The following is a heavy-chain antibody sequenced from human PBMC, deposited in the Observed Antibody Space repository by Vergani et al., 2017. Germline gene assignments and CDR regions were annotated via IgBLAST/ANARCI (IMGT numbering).Heavy chain of an antibody. V-gene: IGHV3-13*01. J-gene: IGHJ5*02. CDR3: ARPDPNGSGSVGWFDP. CDR1: GFTFSSYD. CDR2: IGTAGDT. D-gene: IGHD3-10*01. Sequence: EVQLVESGGGLVQPGGSLRLSCAASGFTFSSYDMHWVRQATGKGLEWVSAIGTAGDTYYPGSVKGRFTISRENAKNSLYLQMNSLRAEDTAVYYCARPDPNGSGSVGWFDPWGQGTLVTVSS.